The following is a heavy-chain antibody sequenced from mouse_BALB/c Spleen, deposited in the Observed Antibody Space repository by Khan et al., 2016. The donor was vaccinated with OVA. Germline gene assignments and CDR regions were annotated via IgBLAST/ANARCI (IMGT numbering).Heavy chain of an antibody. D-gene: IGHD1-1*01. CDR1: GYSITSGYG. CDR3: ARGNYYGYYFDY. Sequence: EVKLQESGPGLVKPSQSLSLTCTVTGYSITSGYGWNWIRQFPGNKLEWMGYISYSGSTNYNPSLKSRISITRDTSKNQFFLQLNSVTTEDTATYYCARGNYYGYYFDYWGQGTTLTVSS. CDR2: ISYSGST. J-gene: IGHJ2*01. V-gene: IGHV3-2*02.